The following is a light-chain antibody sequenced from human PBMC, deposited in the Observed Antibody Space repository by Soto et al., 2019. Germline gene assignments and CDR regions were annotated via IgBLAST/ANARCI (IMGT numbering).Light chain of an antibody. Sequence: DIQLTQSPSSLSASVGDRVTITCRASESVTIWLAWYQQKPGKAARLLIYDASTLEGGVPSRFSASGSGTEFTLTISSLQPDDFATYYCEQYDSRSPWTFGQGTKIEIK. CDR1: ESVTIW. V-gene: IGKV1-5*01. CDR3: EQYDSRSPWT. J-gene: IGKJ1*01. CDR2: DAS.